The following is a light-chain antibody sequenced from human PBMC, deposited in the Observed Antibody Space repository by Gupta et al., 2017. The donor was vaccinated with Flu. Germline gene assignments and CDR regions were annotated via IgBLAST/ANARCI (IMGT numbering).Light chain of an antibody. V-gene: IGLV1-44*01. J-gene: IGLJ3*02. CDR1: SSNIGRNV. CDR3: AAWDDSLNGLWV. CDR2: NDN. Sequence: VTISCSGSSSNIGRNVVSWYQHVPGRAPKLLIYNDNQRPSGVPDRFSGSKSGTSASLATSGLQSEDEADYYCAAWDDSLNGLWVFGGGTQLTVL.